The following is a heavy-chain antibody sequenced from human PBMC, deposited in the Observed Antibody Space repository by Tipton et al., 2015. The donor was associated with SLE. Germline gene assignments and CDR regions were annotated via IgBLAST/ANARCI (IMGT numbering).Heavy chain of an antibody. J-gene: IGHJ4*02. CDR1: GDSISSSSYY. Sequence: TLSLTCIVSGDSISSSSYYWSWIRQPPGKGLEWIGEINHSGTTNYNPSLKSRVTISVDTSKSQFSLKLSSVTAADTAVYYCARDPYDSWSDYQATFDYWGQGTLATVSP. V-gene: IGHV4-39*07. CDR3: ARDPYDSWSDYQATFDY. CDR2: INHSGTT. D-gene: IGHD3-3*01.